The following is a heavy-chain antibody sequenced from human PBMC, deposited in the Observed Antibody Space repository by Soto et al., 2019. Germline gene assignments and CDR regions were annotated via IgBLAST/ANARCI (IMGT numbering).Heavy chain of an antibody. D-gene: IGHD3-3*01. Sequence: GGSLRLSCGASGFIVKNIFMTWVRQAPGKGLEWLSTISSDNNTYYADSVKGRFTISKDSSKNTLYLQMNSLRAEDTSVYHCARDILGGSYDFSHGGQGTLVTVSS. J-gene: IGHJ1*01. CDR1: GFIVKNIF. CDR3: ARDILGGSYDFSH. V-gene: IGHV3-66*01. CDR2: ISSDNNT.